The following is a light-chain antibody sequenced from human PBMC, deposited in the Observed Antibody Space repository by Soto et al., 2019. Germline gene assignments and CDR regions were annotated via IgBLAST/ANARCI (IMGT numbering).Light chain of an antibody. J-gene: IGLJ2*01. CDR3: QSYDXXXSVVV. Sequence: QSVLTQPPSVSGAPGQRVTISCTGSSSNIGAGYDVHWYQQLPGTAPKLLIYGNSNRPSGVPDRFSGSKSGTSASLAITGLQAEDEADYYCQSYDXXXSVVVFGGGTKLTVL. CDR1: SSNIGAGYD. V-gene: IGLV1-40*01. CDR2: GNS.